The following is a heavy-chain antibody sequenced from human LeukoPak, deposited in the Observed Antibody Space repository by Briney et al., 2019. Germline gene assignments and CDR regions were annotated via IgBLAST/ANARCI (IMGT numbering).Heavy chain of an antibody. CDR2: MNPNSCNT. CDR1: GYTFTIYD. V-gene: IGHV1-8*01. J-gene: IGHJ5*02. CDR3: PRGRGWLSQLPRNWFDP. D-gene: IGHD2-2*01. Sequence: ASVKVSCTASGYTFTIYDINWVRHPTGQGLEWMGWMNPNSCNTLYAQKFQGRDTMTRNASISTPYMELSPRRSENTPVYYCPRGRGWLSQLPRNWFDPWGQGTLVTVSS.